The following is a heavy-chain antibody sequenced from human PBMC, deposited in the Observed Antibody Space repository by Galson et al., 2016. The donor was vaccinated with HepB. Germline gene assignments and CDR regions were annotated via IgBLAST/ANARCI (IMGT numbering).Heavy chain of an antibody. CDR1: GYSFTGYY. V-gene: IGHV1-2*02. Sequence: SVKVSCKASGYSFTGYYIHWVRQAPRQGLEWMGWINPKSGDTNCAQKFKGRVNMTMDTSIGTAYMDLSSLRSDDTAVYFCARGVAGTSDYWGQGALVTVSS. CDR3: ARGVAGTSDY. D-gene: IGHD6-19*01. CDR2: INPKSGDT. J-gene: IGHJ4*02.